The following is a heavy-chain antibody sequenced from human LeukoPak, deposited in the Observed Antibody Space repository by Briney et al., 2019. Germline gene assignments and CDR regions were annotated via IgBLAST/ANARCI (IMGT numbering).Heavy chain of an antibody. D-gene: IGHD6-19*01. V-gene: IGHV4-4*02. Sequence: PSGTLSLTCAVSGGSISSYNCWSWVRQLPEKGLEWIGEICPSGNTNLSPSLRSRVTISRDMSKNQFSLTLNSVAAADTAIYYCARNSGWSQGYWGQGTLVTVSS. CDR3: ARNSGWSQGY. J-gene: IGHJ4*02. CDR1: GGSISSYNC. CDR2: ICPSGNT.